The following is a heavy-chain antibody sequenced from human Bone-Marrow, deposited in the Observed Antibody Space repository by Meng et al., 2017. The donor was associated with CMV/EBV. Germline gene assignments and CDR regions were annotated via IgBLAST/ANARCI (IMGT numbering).Heavy chain of an antibody. D-gene: IGHD6-13*01. CDR2: VSYDGSFK. Sequence: GGSLRLSCAASGFIFSSYSIHWVRQAPGKGLEWVAAVSYDGSFKKYTDSVEGRFTISRDNAKNTLYLQMNSLRAEDTAVYYCAREANQGYSDWFDPWGQGTLVTVSS. CDR3: AREANQGYSDWFDP. J-gene: IGHJ5*02. V-gene: IGHV3-30*04. CDR1: GFIFSSYS.